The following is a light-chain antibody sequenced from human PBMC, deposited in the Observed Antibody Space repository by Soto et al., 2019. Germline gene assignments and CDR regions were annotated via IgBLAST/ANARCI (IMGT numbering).Light chain of an antibody. Sequence: IQLTQSPSSLSASVGDRVTITCRASQGINKFLAWYQQKPGKAPQLLVYGASTLHSGVPSRFSGSGSGTDFTLTISSLQPDDVATYYCQQLTNFRFTFGQGTKLDIK. CDR1: QGINKF. V-gene: IGKV1-9*01. CDR3: QQLTNFRFT. J-gene: IGKJ2*01. CDR2: GAS.